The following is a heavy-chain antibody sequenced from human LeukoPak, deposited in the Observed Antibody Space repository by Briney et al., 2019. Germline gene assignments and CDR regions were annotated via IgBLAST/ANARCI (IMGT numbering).Heavy chain of an antibody. D-gene: IGHD4-23*01. V-gene: IGHV1-69*06. Sequence: SVKVSCKASGGTFSSYAISWVRQAPGQGLEWMGGIIPIFGTANYAQKFRGRVTITADKSTSTAYMELSSLRSEDTAVYYCARDNSVEDTAWWFDPWGQGTLVTVSS. CDR1: GGTFSSYA. J-gene: IGHJ5*02. CDR2: IIPIFGTA. CDR3: ARDNSVEDTAWWFDP.